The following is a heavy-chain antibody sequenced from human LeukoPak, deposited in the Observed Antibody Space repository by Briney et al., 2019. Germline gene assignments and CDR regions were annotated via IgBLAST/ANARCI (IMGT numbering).Heavy chain of an antibody. V-gene: IGHV1-69*01. J-gene: IGHJ3*02. CDR1: GFTFSSYA. D-gene: IGHD6-19*01. Sequence: GGSLRLSCAASGFTFSSYAISWVRQAPGQGLEWMGGIIPIFGTANYAQKFQGRVTITADESTSTAYMELSSLRSEDTAVYYCAETVSLAVAGTRHAFDIWGQGTMVTVSS. CDR2: IIPIFGTA. CDR3: AETVSLAVAGTRHAFDI.